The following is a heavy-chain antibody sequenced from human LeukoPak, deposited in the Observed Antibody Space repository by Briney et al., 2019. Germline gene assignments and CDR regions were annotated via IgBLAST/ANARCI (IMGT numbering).Heavy chain of an antibody. D-gene: IGHD6-13*01. CDR2: ISSSSSYI. Sequence: GGSLRLSCAASGFTFSSYSMNWVRQAPGKGLEWVSSISSSSSYIYYADSVKGRFTISRDNAKNSLYLQMNSLRAEDTAVYYCARDRSSSWYVSYYYYMDVWGKGTTVTVSS. J-gene: IGHJ6*03. CDR3: ARDRSSSWYVSYYYYMDV. V-gene: IGHV3-21*01. CDR1: GFTFSSYS.